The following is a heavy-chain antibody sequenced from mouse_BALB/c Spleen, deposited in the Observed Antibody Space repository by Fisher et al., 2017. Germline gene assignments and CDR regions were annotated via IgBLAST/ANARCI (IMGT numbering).Heavy chain of an antibody. D-gene: IGHD2-14*01. CDR3: TAYYRYPYAMDY. V-gene: IGHV1-64*01. J-gene: IGHJ4*01. Sequence: KFKGKATLTVDKSSSTAYMQLSSLTSEDSAVYYCTAYYRYPYAMDYWGQGTSVTVSS.